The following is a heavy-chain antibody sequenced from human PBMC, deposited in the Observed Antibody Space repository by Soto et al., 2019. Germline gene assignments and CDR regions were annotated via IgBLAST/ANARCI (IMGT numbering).Heavy chain of an antibody. J-gene: IGHJ4*02. Sequence: PGGSLRLSCTTSGFTFGDYALSWVRQAPGKGLEWVGRIKSKTDGGTTDYAAPVKGRFTISRDDSKNTLYLQMNSLKTEDTAVYYCTTESSSWPYWGQGTLVTVSS. V-gene: IGHV3-15*01. CDR2: IKSKTDGGTT. CDR1: GFTFGDYA. CDR3: TTESSSWPY. D-gene: IGHD6-13*01.